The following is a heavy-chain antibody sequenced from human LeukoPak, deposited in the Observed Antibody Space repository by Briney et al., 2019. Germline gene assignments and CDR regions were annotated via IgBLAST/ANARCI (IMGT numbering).Heavy chain of an antibody. D-gene: IGHD2-2*01. Sequence: SSETLSLTCTVSGVSISSGGYYWSWIRQHPGKGLEWIGYIYYSGSTYYNPSLKSRVTISVDTSKNQFSLKLSSVTAADTAVYYCAREDCSSTSCYSADYWGQGTTVTVSS. CDR2: IYYSGST. J-gene: IGHJ4*03. CDR1: GVSISSGGYY. CDR3: AREDCSSTSCYSADY. V-gene: IGHV4-31*03.